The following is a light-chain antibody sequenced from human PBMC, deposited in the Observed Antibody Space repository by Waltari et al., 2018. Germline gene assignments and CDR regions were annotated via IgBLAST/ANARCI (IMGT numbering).Light chain of an antibody. CDR2: KVS. V-gene: IGKV2-30*02. Sequence: DVVLTQSPLSLPVTLGQPASISCKSSQCRVHSDGNTYLAWFHQRPGQSPRRLIYKVSNRESGVPDRFSASGSGTDFTLKISRVEAEDVGVYYCMQGRHWPLTFGGGTKVEMK. CDR1: QCRVHSDGNTY. J-gene: IGKJ4*01. CDR3: MQGRHWPLT.